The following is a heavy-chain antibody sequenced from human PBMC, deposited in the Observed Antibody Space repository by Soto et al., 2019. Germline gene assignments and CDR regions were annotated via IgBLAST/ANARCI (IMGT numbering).Heavy chain of an antibody. CDR2: FDPEDGET. Sequence: ASVKVSCKVSGYTLTELSMQWVRQAPGKGLEWMGGFDPEDGETIYAQKFQGRVTMTEDTSTDTAYMELSSLRSEDTAVYYCATVAATVRGVAQFDYWGQGTLVT. V-gene: IGHV1-24*01. CDR3: ATVAATVRGVAQFDY. CDR1: GYTLTELS. D-gene: IGHD3-10*01. J-gene: IGHJ4*02.